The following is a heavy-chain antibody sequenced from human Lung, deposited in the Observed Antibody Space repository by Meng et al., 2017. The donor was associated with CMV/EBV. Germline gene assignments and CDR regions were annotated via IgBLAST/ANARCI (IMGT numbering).Heavy chain of an antibody. D-gene: IGHD3-22*01. CDR1: GFTFSSYG. CDR3: AKDPIPHYYDSSGLDY. CDR2: IRYDGSNN. J-gene: IGHJ4*02. Sequence: GESLKISCAASGFTFSSYGMHWVRQAPGKGLEWVAFIRYDGSNNYYADSVKGRFTTSRDNSKNTLFLQMNSLRAEDTAVYYCAKDPIPHYYDSSGLDYWGQGTLVTVSS. V-gene: IGHV3-30*02.